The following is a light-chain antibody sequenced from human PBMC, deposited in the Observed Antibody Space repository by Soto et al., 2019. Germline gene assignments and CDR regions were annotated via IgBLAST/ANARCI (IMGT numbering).Light chain of an antibody. Sequence: QSALTQPASVSGSPGQSITFSCTGTSSDMGGYNYVSWYQQHPGKAPNLMIYEVSNRPSGVSDRFSGSKSGNTASLTISGLQAEDEADYYCTSYTSSTTNYVFGTGTKVTVL. V-gene: IGLV2-14*01. CDR1: SSDMGGYNY. CDR2: EVS. J-gene: IGLJ1*01. CDR3: TSYTSSTTNYV.